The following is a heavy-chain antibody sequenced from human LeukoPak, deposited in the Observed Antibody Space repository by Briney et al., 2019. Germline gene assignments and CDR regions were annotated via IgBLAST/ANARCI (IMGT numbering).Heavy chain of an antibody. J-gene: IGHJ4*02. CDR1: GGSISRSY. CDR3: VPGYYGRGDD. Sequence: SETLSLTCTVSGGSISRSYWSWIRQAPGKGLEWIGYIYYSGSTNYNPSLKSRVTISLDTSKNQFSLKLSSVTAADTAVYYCVPGYYGRGDDWGQGTLVTVSS. V-gene: IGHV4-59*12. D-gene: IGHD3-22*01. CDR2: IYYSGST.